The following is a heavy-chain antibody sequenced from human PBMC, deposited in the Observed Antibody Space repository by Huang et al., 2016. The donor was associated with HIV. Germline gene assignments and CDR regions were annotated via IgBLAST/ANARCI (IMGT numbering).Heavy chain of an antibody. Sequence: QVQLVESGGGVVQPGGSLRLSCAASRFTFSSFGMHWVRQASGKGRELVAFIRYDGNNYYYADSVKGRFTISRDNSKNTLYLQMNSLRADDTAVYYCAKDLTYTYGRHFDYWGQGTLVTVSS. D-gene: IGHD5-18*01. CDR2: IRYDGNNY. CDR1: RFTFSSFG. J-gene: IGHJ4*02. V-gene: IGHV3-30*02. CDR3: AKDLTYTYGRHFDY.